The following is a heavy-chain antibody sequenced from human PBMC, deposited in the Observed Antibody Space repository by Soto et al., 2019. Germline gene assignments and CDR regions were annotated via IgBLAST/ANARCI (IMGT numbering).Heavy chain of an antibody. V-gene: IGHV4-59*01. J-gene: IGHJ6*03. D-gene: IGHD3-3*01. CDR3: AREGYDFWSGYPGYYYCYMDV. CDR2: IYYSGST. Sequence: SETLSLTCTVSGGSISSYYWSWIRQPPGKGLEWIGYIYYSGSTNYNPSLKSRVTISVDTSKNQFSLKLSSVTAADTAVYYCAREGYDFWSGYPGYYYCYMDVWGKGTTVTVSS. CDR1: GGSISSYY.